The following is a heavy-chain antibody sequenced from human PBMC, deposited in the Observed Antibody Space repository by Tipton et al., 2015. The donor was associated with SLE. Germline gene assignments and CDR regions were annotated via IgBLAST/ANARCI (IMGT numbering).Heavy chain of an antibody. D-gene: IGHD2-21*01. CDR2: VSGYNGNT. CDR3: ARGGGVVIILIADWYFDL. Sequence: LVQSGAEVKVSCKASGYTFNNNGIIWVRQAPGQGLEWMGWVSGYNGNTNYAQKFQGRVTMTTDTSTSTAYMELRSLTSDDTAVYYCARGGGVVIILIADWYFDLWGRGPLVTVSS. CDR1: GYTFNNNG. J-gene: IGHJ2*01. V-gene: IGHV1-18*01.